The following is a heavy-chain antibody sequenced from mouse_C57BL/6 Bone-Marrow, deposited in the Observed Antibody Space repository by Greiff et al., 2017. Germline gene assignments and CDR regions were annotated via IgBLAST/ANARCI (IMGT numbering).Heavy chain of an antibody. D-gene: IGHD1-3*01. V-gene: IGHV1-55*01. J-gene: IGHJ4*01. Sequence: QVQLQQPGAELVKPGASVKMSCKASGYTFTSYWITWVKQRPGQGLEWIGDIYPGSGSTNYNEKFKSKATLTVDTSSSTAYMQLSSLTSEDSAVYYCARGYNWWGASMDYWGQGTSVTVSS. CDR3: ARGYNWWGASMDY. CDR1: GYTFTSYW. CDR2: IYPGSGST.